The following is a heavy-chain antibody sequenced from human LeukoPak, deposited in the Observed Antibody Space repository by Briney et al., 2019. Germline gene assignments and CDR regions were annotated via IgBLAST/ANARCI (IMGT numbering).Heavy chain of an antibody. CDR3: ARLGVVPAAISIDY. D-gene: IGHD2-2*02. V-gene: IGHV4-4*07. CDR1: GGSISSYY. J-gene: IGHJ4*02. CDR2: IHTSGST. Sequence: PSETLSLTCTVSGGSISSYYWSWIRQPAGKGLEWIGRIHTSGSTDYNPSLKSRVTMSVDTSKNQFSLKLSSVTAADTAVYYCARLGVVPAAISIDYWGQGTLVTVSS.